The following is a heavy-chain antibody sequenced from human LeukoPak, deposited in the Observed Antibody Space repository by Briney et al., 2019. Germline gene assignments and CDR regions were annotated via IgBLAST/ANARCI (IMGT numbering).Heavy chain of an antibody. CDR1: GGTFSSYA. J-gene: IGHJ5*02. D-gene: IGHD3-3*01. CDR2: IIPILGIA. CDR3: ARDPNDFWSGYFKTNWLDP. Sequence: SVKVSCKASGGTFSSYAISWVRQAPGQGLEWMGRIIPILGIANYAQKFQGRVTITADKSTSTAYMELSSLRSEDTAVYYCARDPNDFWSGYFKTNWLDPWGQGTLVTVSS. V-gene: IGHV1-69*04.